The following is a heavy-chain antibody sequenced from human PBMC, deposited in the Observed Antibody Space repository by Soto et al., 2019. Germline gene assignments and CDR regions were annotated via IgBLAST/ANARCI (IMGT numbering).Heavy chain of an antibody. D-gene: IGHD6-13*01. Sequence: QVQLAQSGAELKRTGSSVKVPCKAFGGRFSTLGFSWVRKAPGQGPEWIGGIIPILTTPNYAERFQGRVTIVADELTTTVYMELSSLRSEDTAMYYCATSVGIAATGEDGLDVWGQGTSVTVSS. CDR2: IIPILTTP. J-gene: IGHJ6*02. CDR3: ATSVGIAATGEDGLDV. V-gene: IGHV1-69*01. CDR1: GGRFSTLG.